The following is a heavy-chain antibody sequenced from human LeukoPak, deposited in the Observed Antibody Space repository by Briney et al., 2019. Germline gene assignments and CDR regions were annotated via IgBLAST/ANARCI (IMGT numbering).Heavy chain of an antibody. Sequence: GGSLRLSCAASGFTFSSYGMHWVRQAPGKGLEWVAVISYDGSNKYYADSVKGRFTISRDNAKNTLFLQMNSLRAEDTAVYYCARGGGAYSFDYWGQGTLVPVSS. J-gene: IGHJ4*02. D-gene: IGHD3-16*01. CDR3: ARGGGAYSFDY. CDR1: GFTFSSYG. V-gene: IGHV3-30*03. CDR2: ISYDGSNK.